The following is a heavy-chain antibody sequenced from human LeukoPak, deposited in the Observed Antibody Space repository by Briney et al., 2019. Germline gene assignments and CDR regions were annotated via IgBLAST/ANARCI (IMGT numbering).Heavy chain of an antibody. CDR2: IMPMVGKT. Sequence: ASVKVSCKASGGTFSSYDISWVRQAPGQGLEWMGGIMPMVGKTNYAQKFQGRVTTTADRATSTAYMELSSLRSEDTAVYYCAGGRTDIVVVPATLRNYYFDYWGQGTPVTVSS. J-gene: IGHJ4*02. D-gene: IGHD2-2*01. CDR3: AGGRTDIVVVPATLRNYYFDY. CDR1: GGTFSSYD. V-gene: IGHV1-69*10.